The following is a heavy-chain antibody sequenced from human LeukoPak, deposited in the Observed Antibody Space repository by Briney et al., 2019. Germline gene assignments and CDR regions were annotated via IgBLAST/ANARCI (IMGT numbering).Heavy chain of an antibody. CDR3: ARDEGYGYLTNWFDP. V-gene: IGHV4-59*01. CDR1: GGSISSYY. D-gene: IGHD5-18*01. J-gene: IGHJ5*02. Sequence: PSETLSLTCTVSGGSISSYYWSWIRQPPGKGLEWIGYIYYSGSTNYNPSLKSRVTISVDTSKKQFSLKLSSVTAADTAVYYGARDEGYGYLTNWFDPWGQGTLVTVSS. CDR2: IYYSGST.